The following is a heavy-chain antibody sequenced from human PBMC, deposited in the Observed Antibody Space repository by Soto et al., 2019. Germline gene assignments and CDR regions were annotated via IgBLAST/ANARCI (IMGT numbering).Heavy chain of an antibody. V-gene: IGHV1-69*12. D-gene: IGHD5-12*01. CDR1: GGTFSSYA. Sequence: QVQLVQSGAEVKKPGSSVKVSCKASGGTFSSYAISWVRQAPGQGLEWMGGIIPIFGTANYAQKFQGRVTITADXXTXTVXMELSSLRSEDTAVYYCARARWLHRGQSPYNWFDPWGQGTLVTVSS. CDR3: ARARWLHRGQSPYNWFDP. CDR2: IIPIFGTA. J-gene: IGHJ5*02.